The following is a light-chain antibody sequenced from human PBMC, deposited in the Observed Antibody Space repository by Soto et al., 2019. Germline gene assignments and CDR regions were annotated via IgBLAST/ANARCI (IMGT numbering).Light chain of an antibody. CDR1: QSVSKW. CDR3: QQYNSYSS. CDR2: DAS. Sequence: DIQLTQSPSTLSASVGDRVTITCRASQSVSKWLAWYQQKPGNAPKSLIYDASSLQSGVPSRFSGRGSGTQFTLTITSLQPDDFATSYCQQYNSYSSFGQGTKLEIK. V-gene: IGKV1-5*01. J-gene: IGKJ2*01.